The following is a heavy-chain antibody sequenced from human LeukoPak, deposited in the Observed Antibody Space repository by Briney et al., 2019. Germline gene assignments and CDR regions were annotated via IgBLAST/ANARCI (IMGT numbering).Heavy chain of an antibody. Sequence: GGSLRLSCVASGFTFSSYSMNWVRQAPGKGLEWVSYISSSSSTIYYADSVKGRFTISRDNAKISLYLQMNSLRAEDTAVYYRARDLGPTTVTTFGFWGQGTLVTVSS. CDR3: ARDLGPTTVTTFGF. CDR1: GFTFSSYS. D-gene: IGHD4-17*01. CDR2: ISSSSSTI. V-gene: IGHV3-48*01. J-gene: IGHJ4*02.